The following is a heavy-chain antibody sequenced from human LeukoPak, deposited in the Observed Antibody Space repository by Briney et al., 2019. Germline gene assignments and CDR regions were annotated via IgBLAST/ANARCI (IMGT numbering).Heavy chain of an antibody. Sequence: SETLSLTCSVSGSSISSSSYYWGWIRQPPGKGLEWIGSIYYSGSTYYNPSLKSRVTLSVDTSKNQFSLKLTSVTVADTAVYYCARLVTGSYHSSYFDYWGQGTLVTVSS. J-gene: IGHJ4*02. V-gene: IGHV4-39*01. CDR3: ARLVTGSYHSSYFDY. CDR2: IYYSGST. D-gene: IGHD1-26*01. CDR1: GSSISSSSYY.